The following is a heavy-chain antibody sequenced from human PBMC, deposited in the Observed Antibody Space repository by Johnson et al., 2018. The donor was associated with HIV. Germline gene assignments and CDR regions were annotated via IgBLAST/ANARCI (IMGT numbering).Heavy chain of an antibody. CDR2: IYSGGST. V-gene: IGHV3-66*02. CDR3: AREAPYSTSSLGAFDI. J-gene: IGHJ3*02. D-gene: IGHD6-6*01. CDR1: GFTVSSNY. Sequence: VQLVESGGGLVQPGGSLRLSCAASGFTVSSNYMSWVRQAPGKGLEWVSVIYSGGSTYYAASVKGRFTISRDSSKNTLYLQMNSLRPEYTAVYYCAREAPYSTSSLGAFDIWGQGTMVTVSS.